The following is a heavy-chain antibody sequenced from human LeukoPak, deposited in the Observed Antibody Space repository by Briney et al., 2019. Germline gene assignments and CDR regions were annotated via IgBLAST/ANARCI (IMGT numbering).Heavy chain of an antibody. Sequence: GGSLRLSCAASGFTFSSYTMNWVRQAPGKGLEWVSSISRSSSYIYYADSMKGRFTISRDNAKNSLYLQMNSLRAEDTALYYCAKSSYYYDSSGTPFDYWGQGTLVTVSS. CDR1: GFTFSSYT. D-gene: IGHD3-22*01. CDR2: ISRSSSYI. CDR3: AKSSYYYDSSGTPFDY. V-gene: IGHV3-21*04. J-gene: IGHJ4*02.